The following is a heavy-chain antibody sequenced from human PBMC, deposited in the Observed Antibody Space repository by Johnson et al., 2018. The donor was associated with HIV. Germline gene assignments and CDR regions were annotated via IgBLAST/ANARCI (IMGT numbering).Heavy chain of an antibody. CDR3: AREAGGSYPDAFDF. D-gene: IGHD1-26*01. V-gene: IGHV3-9*01. CDR1: GFTFSSYV. Sequence: VQVVESGGGVVQPGGSLRLSCAASGFTFSSYVMHWARQAPGKGLEWVSGISWNSGSRDYADSVKGRFTISRDNAKNSLYLQMNSLRAEDTAVYYCAREAGGSYPDAFDFWGQGTMVTVSS. J-gene: IGHJ3*01. CDR2: ISWNSGSR.